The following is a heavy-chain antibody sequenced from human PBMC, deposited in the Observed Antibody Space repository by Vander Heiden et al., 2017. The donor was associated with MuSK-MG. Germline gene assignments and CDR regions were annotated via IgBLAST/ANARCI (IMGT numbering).Heavy chain of an antibody. CDR2: ITPIFGTA. J-gene: IGHJ6*03. D-gene: IGHD3-10*01. CDR3: ARGLITMVQGVTTYYYYYYLDV. V-gene: IGHV1-69*01. Sequence: VQLVQSWPAPQQPGSSLKVSSPASPATFSSGAVSWVRQAHGQGLEWMGGITPIFGTANYAQKSQGRVTITADEPTSTANMELSSLRSEDTVVYYGARGLITMVQGVTTYYYYYYLDVWGKGTTVTVSS. CDR1: PATFSSGA.